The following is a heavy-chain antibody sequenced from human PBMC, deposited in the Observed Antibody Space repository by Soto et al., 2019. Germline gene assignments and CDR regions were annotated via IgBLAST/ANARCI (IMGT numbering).Heavy chain of an antibody. J-gene: IGHJ4*02. CDR2: IWYDGSKT. CDR1: GFPFSGYG. D-gene: IGHD4-17*01. V-gene: IGHV3-33*01. Sequence: PGGSLRLSCAAPGFPFSGYGMHWVRQAPGKGQKWVALIWYDGSKTYHADSVKGRFAISRDDSKSTLFLQMSSLRVDDMALYYCVRDPATVTSYFDYWGQGALVTVSS. CDR3: VRDPATVTSYFDY.